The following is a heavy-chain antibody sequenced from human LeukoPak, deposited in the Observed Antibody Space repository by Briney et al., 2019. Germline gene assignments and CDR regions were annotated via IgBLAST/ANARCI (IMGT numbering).Heavy chain of an antibody. CDR2: IYHSGST. CDR3: ARGATTVVNPYYFDY. Sequence: TLSLTCAVSSGSISSSGYSWNWIRQPPGTGLEWIGYIYHSGSTYYNPSLKSRVTVSVDRSKNQFSLKLSSVTAADTAVYYCARGATTVVNPYYFDYWGQGTLVTVSS. J-gene: IGHJ4*02. V-gene: IGHV4-30-2*01. D-gene: IGHD4-23*01. CDR1: SGSISSSGYS.